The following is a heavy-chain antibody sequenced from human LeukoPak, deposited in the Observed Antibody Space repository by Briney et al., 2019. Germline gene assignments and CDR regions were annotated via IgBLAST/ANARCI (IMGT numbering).Heavy chain of an antibody. CDR2: ISTSGSTI. CDR1: GFTIGSYQ. V-gene: IGHV3-48*03. CDR3: ARDDFSYGMDV. J-gene: IGHJ6*02. Sequence: GGSLRLSCAASGFTIGSYQMNWVRQAPGKGLEWVSYISTSGSTIHYADSVKGRFTIPRDNGKNSLILQMNNLGAADTAVYYCARDDFSYGMDVWGQGTTVIVSS.